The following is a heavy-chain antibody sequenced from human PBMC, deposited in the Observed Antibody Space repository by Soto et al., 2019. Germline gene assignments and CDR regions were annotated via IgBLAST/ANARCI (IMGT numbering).Heavy chain of an antibody. J-gene: IGHJ6*02. CDR3: ARDLIPHFYYDSSGPYYGMDV. CDR2: ISYDGSNK. V-gene: IGHV3-30-3*01. Sequence: PGGSLRLSCAASGFTFSSYAMHWVRQAPGKGLEWVAVISYDGSNKYYADSVKGRFTISRDNSKNTLYLQMNSLRAEDTAVYYCARDLIPHFYYDSSGPYYGMDVWGQGTTVTVSS. CDR1: GFTFSSYA. D-gene: IGHD3-22*01.